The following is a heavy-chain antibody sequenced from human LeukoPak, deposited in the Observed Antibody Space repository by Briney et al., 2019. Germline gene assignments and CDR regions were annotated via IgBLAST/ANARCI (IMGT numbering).Heavy chain of an antibody. CDR1: GFTFSSYE. CDR2: ISSSGSII. D-gene: IGHD6-6*01. J-gene: IGHJ4*02. V-gene: IGHV3-48*03. Sequence: GGSLRLSCAASGFTFSSYEMNWVRQAPGKGLEWVSYISSSGSIIYYADSVKGRFTISRDNAKNSLYLQMNSLRVEDTAVYYCARVIEYSSSFDYWGQGTLATVSS. CDR3: ARVIEYSSSFDY.